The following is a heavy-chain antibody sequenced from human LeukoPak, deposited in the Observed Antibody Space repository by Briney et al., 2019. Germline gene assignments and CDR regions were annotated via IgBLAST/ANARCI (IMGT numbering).Heavy chain of an antibody. J-gene: IGHJ4*02. CDR3: AXVPRRLEAFDY. CDR2: ISGSGGST. D-gene: IGHD3-3*01. V-gene: IGHV3-23*01. CDR1: GFTFSSYA. Sequence: GGSLRLSCAASGFTFSSYAMSWVRQAPGKGLEWVSAISGSGGSTYYADSVKGRFTISRDNSKNTLYLQMNSLRAEDTAVYYCAXVPRRLEAFDYWGQGTLVTVSS.